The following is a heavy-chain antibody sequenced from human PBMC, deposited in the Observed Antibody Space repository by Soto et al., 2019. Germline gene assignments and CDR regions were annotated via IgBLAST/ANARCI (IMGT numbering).Heavy chain of an antibody. V-gene: IGHV3-15*01. CDR2: IKSKTDGGTT. J-gene: IGHJ6*03. CDR1: GFTFSNAW. Sequence: EVQLVESGGGLVKPGGSLRLSCAASGFTFSNAWMSWVRQAPGKGLEWVGRIKSKTDGGTTDYAAPVKGRFTISRDDTKNTLYLQINSMKTEDTAVYYCVTNNWNYYYYYMDVWGKGTTVTVSS. CDR3: VTNNWNYYYYYMDV. D-gene: IGHD1-1*01.